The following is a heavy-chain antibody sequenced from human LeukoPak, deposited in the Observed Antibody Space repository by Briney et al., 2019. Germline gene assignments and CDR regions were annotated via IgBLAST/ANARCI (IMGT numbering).Heavy chain of an antibody. Sequence: ASVKVHCKASGYIFTSYAMHWVRQAPGQRLEWMGWINADNGETKYSEKFQGRVTITRDTSATTAYMELSSLTSDDTAAYYCATRGSGSSGWSFDYWGQGTLVTVSA. D-gene: IGHD6-19*01. CDR1: GYIFTSYA. CDR3: ATRGSGSSGWSFDY. V-gene: IGHV1-3*01. CDR2: INADNGET. J-gene: IGHJ4*02.